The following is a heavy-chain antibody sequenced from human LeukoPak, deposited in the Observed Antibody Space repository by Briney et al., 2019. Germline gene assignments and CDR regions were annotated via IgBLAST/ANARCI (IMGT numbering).Heavy chain of an antibody. CDR3: ARVGYYYYGMDV. V-gene: IGHV4-59*01. CDR1: GGPISSYY. CDR2: IYYSGST. J-gene: IGHJ6*02. Sequence: SETLSLTCTVSGGPISSYYLSWIRQPPGKGLEWIGYIYYSGSTNYNPSLKSRVTISADTSTSQFSLKLSSVTAADTAVYYCARVGYYYYGMDVWGQGTTVTVSS.